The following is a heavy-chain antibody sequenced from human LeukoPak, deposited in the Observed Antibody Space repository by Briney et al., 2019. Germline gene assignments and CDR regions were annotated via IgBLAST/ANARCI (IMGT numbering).Heavy chain of an antibody. J-gene: IGHJ3*02. CDR1: GFTFSRYW. Sequence: GGSLRLSCAVSGFTFSRYWMTWVRQAPGKGLEWVANIKYDGSEKYYVDSVKGRFTISRDNAKNSLYLQMNSLRAEDTTLYYCGRIRGDRHSSGWSDSFDIWGQGTMVTVSS. CDR2: IKYDGSEK. V-gene: IGHV3-7*03. CDR3: GRIRGDRHSSGWSDSFDI. D-gene: IGHD6-19*01.